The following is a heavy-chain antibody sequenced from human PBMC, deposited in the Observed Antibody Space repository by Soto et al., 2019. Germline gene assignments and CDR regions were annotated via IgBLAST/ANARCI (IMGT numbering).Heavy chain of an antibody. V-gene: IGHV2-70*11. D-gene: IGHD6-6*01. CDR3: ASYSSSSRTYDY. CDR2: IDWDDDK. J-gene: IGHJ4*02. Sequence: SGPTLVNPTQTLTLTCTFSGFSLSTSGMCVSWIRQPPGKALEWLARIDWDDDKYYSTSLKTRLTISKDTSKNQVVLTMTNMDPVDTATYYCASYSSSSRTYDYWGQGTPVTVSS. CDR1: GFSLSTSGMC.